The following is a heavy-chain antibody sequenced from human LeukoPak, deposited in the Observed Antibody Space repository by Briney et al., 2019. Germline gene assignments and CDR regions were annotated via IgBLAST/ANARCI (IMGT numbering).Heavy chain of an antibody. Sequence: GGPLEPSWPASGFTFGGNTITWVRKPPGKGLEWVANIKQDGSEKHYVDSVKGRFTISRDNAKNSLYLQMNSLRAEDTAVYYCARGFSSYAYWGQGTLVTVSS. CDR2: IKQDGSEK. CDR1: GFTFGGNT. J-gene: IGHJ4*02. D-gene: IGHD2-2*01. CDR3: ARGFSSYAY. V-gene: IGHV3-7*01.